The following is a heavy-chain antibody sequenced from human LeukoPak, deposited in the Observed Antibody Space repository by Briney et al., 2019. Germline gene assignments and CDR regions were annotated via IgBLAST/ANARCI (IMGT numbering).Heavy chain of an antibody. J-gene: IGHJ6*02. D-gene: IGHD2-15*01. V-gene: IGHV4-59*08. CDR3: ANHAPVGYYQQGLDA. Sequence: SETLSLTCTVSGGSISGYFWSCIRQPPGQGLEFIGYIYYTGATLYNPSLKSRVTMSVDTSKNQFSLKLSSVTAADTAVYYCANHAPVGYYQQGLDAWGQGTTVTVSS. CDR2: IYYTGAT. CDR1: GGSISGYF.